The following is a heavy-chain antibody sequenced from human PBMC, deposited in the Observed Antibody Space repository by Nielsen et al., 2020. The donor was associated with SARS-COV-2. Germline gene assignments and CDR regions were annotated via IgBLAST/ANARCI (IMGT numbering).Heavy chain of an antibody. CDR1: GYTFTSYD. CDR3: ARDLIAVAGRPYYFDY. V-gene: IGHV1-8*01. J-gene: IGHJ4*02. Sequence: ASVKVSCKASGYTFTSYDINWVRQATGQGLEWMGWMNPNSGNTGYAQKFQGRVTMTRNTSISTAYMELSSLRSEDTAVYYCARDLIAVAGRPYYFDYWGQGTLVTGSS. D-gene: IGHD6-19*01. CDR2: MNPNSGNT.